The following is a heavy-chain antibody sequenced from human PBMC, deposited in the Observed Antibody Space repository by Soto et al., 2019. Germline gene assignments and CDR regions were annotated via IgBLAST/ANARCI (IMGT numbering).Heavy chain of an antibody. D-gene: IGHD1-1*01. Sequence: EMQLLESGGGLVQPGGSLRLSCVASGFPFTNYYMDWVRQVPGKGLEWVSVISGGGDNIQYGDSVRGRFTISRDNSKNTLYLQMNSLRADDTAVYYCAKDLHWYGMDVWGQGTTVTVSS. CDR3: AKDLHWYGMDV. V-gene: IGHV3-23*01. J-gene: IGHJ6*02. CDR2: ISGGGDNI. CDR1: GFPFTNYY.